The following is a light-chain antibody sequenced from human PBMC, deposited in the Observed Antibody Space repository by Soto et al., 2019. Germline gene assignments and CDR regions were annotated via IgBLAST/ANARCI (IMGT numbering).Light chain of an antibody. J-gene: IGKJ4*01. Sequence: EMVMAQSPANLSVSPGETAPLSRRASQSVSSKLAWYQQKPGQSPTLLIYGGSTRAAGIPDRFSGNGSGTEFTLTISSLQSEDFAVYYCQQYGNWPPVTFGGGTKVDI. CDR3: QQYGNWPPVT. CDR2: GGS. V-gene: IGKV3-15*01. CDR1: QSVSSK.